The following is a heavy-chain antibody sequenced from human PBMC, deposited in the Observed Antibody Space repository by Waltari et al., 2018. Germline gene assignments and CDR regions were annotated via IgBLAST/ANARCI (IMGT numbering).Heavy chain of an antibody. D-gene: IGHD1-7*01. CDR2: INSDGSGT. CDR1: GFTFSSYW. Sequence: EVQLVESGEGLVQPGGSLRVSCTASGFTFSSYWMHWVRQVPGKGLVWVSRINSDGSGTSYADSAKGRFTIYRDNAKNTLFLQMNSLRGEDTAVYYCASGNSHAFDLWGQGTMVTVSS. V-gene: IGHV3-74*01. CDR3: ASGNSHAFDL. J-gene: IGHJ3*01.